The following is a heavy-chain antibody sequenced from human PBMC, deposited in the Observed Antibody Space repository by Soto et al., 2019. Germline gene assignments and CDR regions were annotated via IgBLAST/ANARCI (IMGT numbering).Heavy chain of an antibody. Sequence: GGSLRLSCAASGFTFSSYAMSWVRQAPGKGLEWVSAISGSGGSTYYADSVKGRFTISRDNSKNTLYLQMNSLRAEDTAVYYCAKEGPKGPDILTGYYFDYWGQGTLVTVSS. J-gene: IGHJ4*02. V-gene: IGHV3-23*01. CDR2: ISGSGGST. D-gene: IGHD3-9*01. CDR1: GFTFSSYA. CDR3: AKEGPKGPDILTGYYFDY.